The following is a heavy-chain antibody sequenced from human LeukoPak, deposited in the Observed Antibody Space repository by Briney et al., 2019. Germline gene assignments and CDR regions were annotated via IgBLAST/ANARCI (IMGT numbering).Heavy chain of an antibody. Sequence: SETLYLTCTVSGCSISSSNYYWGWIRQPPGNGLEWIGTIYYSGHTYYNPSLKSRVTIFVDTSQNQFSLKLSSVTAADTAVYYCARHRRDHDFWSGSNPTDYYYYMDVWGKGTSVTVSS. CDR1: GCSISSSNYY. J-gene: IGHJ6*03. CDR2: IYYSGHT. V-gene: IGHV4-39*01. D-gene: IGHD3-3*01. CDR3: ARHRRDHDFWSGSNPTDYYYYMDV.